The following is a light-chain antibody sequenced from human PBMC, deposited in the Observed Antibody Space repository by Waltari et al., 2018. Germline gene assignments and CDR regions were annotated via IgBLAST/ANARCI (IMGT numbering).Light chain of an antibody. V-gene: IGKV3-20*01. CDR3: QKYGTRPAT. J-gene: IGKJ1*01. Sequence: EIVLTQSPASLSLSPGDRATLSCRASQSVGRTLAWDQQRPGQAPRLLIYAASSRATGIPDRFSGSGSGTDFSLTISRLEPEDFAVYYCQKYGTRPATFGQGTKVEVK. CDR1: QSVGRT. CDR2: AAS.